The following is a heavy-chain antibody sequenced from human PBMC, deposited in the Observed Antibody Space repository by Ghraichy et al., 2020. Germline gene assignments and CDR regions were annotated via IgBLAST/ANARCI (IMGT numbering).Heavy chain of an antibody. CDR1: GGSISSYY. J-gene: IGHJ4*02. Sequence: SQTLSLTCTVSGGSISSYYWSWIRQPPGNGLEWIGYIYYSGSTNYNPSFWGRVAMSVDTSRNHFSLHLNSVTAADTAVYFCARHALSTSGGRDYDYWGQGTLVTVSS. D-gene: IGHD1-1*01. CDR2: IYYSGST. V-gene: IGHV4-59*08. CDR3: ARHALSTSGGRDYDY.